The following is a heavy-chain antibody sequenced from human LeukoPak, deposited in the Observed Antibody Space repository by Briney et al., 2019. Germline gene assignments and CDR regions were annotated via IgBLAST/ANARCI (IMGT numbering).Heavy chain of an antibody. CDR1: GFTLSSYG. J-gene: IGHJ4*02. CDR3: AKNYDSRRWHFDY. CDR2: IRYDGSNK. D-gene: IGHD3-22*01. Sequence: PGGSLRFSCAASGFTLSSYGMHWVRQAPGKGLEWVAFIRYDGSNKYYADSVKGRFTISRDNSKNTLYLQVNSLRAEDTAVYYCAKNYDSRRWHFDYWGQGTLVTVSS. V-gene: IGHV3-30*02.